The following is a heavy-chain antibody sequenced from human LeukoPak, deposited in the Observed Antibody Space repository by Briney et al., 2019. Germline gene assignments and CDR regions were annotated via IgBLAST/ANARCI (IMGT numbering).Heavy chain of an antibody. D-gene: IGHD3-10*01. V-gene: IGHV3-23*01. CDR1: GFTFSTYG. CDR2: ISGSGAST. CDR3: AKRGDNRGEYFFDY. J-gene: IGHJ4*02. Sequence: PGGSLRLSCAASGFTFSTYGMSWVRQAPGKGLEWVSAISGSGASTYYADSVKGRFTISRDNSKNTLYLQMSSLRAEDTAVYYCAKRGDNRGEYFFDYWGQGTLVTVSS.